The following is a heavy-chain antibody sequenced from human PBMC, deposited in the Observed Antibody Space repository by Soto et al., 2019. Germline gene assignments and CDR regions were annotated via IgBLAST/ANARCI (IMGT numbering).Heavy chain of an antibody. J-gene: IGHJ6*02. CDR2: MNPNSGNT. CDR1: GYTFTIYD. Sequence: GSSVKVSFKSSGYTFTIYDINWLGQATGQCLEWMGWMNPNSGNTGYAQKFQGIVTITRNTSISTAYMELSSLRSEDTAVYYCARGLGQQLDHYYYYGMDVWGQGTTVTVSS. D-gene: IGHD6-13*01. V-gene: IGHV1-8*01. CDR3: ARGLGQQLDHYYYYGMDV.